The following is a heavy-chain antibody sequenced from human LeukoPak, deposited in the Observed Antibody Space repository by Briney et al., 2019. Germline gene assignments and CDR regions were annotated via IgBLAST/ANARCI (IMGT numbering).Heavy chain of an antibody. D-gene: IGHD6-19*01. Sequence: SVKVSCKASGGTFSSYAISWVRQAPGQGLEWMGRIIPILGIANYAQKFQGGVTITADKSTSTAYMELSSLRSEDTAVYYCACTRSGLSSGWYNRDYWGQGTLVTVSS. CDR1: GGTFSSYA. V-gene: IGHV1-69*04. CDR2: IIPILGIA. J-gene: IGHJ4*02. CDR3: ACTRSGLSSGWYNRDY.